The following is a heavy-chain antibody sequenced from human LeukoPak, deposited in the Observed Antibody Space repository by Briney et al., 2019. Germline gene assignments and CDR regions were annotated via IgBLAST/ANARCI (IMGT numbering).Heavy chain of an antibody. Sequence: GGSLRLSCTASGFTFGDYAMSWVRQAPGKGLGWVGFIRSKAYGGTTEYAASVKGRFTISRGDSKSIAYLQMNSLKTEDTAVYYCTRVPYYYDSSGYGYYYYYYMDVWGKGTTVTISS. V-gene: IGHV3-49*04. J-gene: IGHJ6*03. CDR2: IRSKAYGGTT. CDR1: GFTFGDYA. D-gene: IGHD3-22*01. CDR3: TRVPYYYDSSGYGYYYYYYMDV.